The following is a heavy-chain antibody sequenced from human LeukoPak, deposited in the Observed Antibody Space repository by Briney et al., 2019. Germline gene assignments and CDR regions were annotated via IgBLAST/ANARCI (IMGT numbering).Heavy chain of an antibody. J-gene: IGHJ4*02. CDR3: ARVESSGYYRGY. CDR1: GFTFSSYG. D-gene: IGHD3-22*01. CDR2: IRYDGSNK. V-gene: IGHV3-30*02. Sequence: PGGSLRLSCAASGFTFSSYGMHWVRQAPGKGLEWVAFIRYDGSNKYYADSVKGRFTISRDNAKNSLYLQMNSLRAEDTAVYYCARVESSGYYRGYWGQGTLVTVSS.